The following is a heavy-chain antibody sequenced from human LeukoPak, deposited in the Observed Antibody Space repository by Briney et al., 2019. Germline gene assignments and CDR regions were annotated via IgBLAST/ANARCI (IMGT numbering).Heavy chain of an antibody. CDR2: ISHSGST. CDR1: GDSISSSDHS. J-gene: IGHJ4*02. Sequence: PSQTLSLTRTVSGDSISSSDHSWSWIRQPPGKELEGIASISHSGSTYYNPSLKSRVTISVDTSKNHISLRLSSVTAADRAVYFCARYVTYGSGKYYSDYWGQGSLVTVSS. D-gene: IGHD3-10*01. V-gene: IGHV4-39*01. CDR3: ARYVTYGSGKYYSDY.